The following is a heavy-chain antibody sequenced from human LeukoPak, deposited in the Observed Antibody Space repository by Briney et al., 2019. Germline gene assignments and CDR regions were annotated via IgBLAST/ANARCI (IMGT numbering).Heavy chain of an antibody. D-gene: IGHD6-19*01. CDR1: GFTFSSYA. V-gene: IGHV3-30*04. CDR2: IPYDGSNK. CDR3: ARGSSGWLY. Sequence: GGSLRLSCAASGFTFSSYAMHWVRQAPGKGLEWVAVIPYDGSNKYYADSVKGRFTISRDNSKNTLYLQMNSLRAEDTAVYYCARGSSGWLYWGQGTLVTVSS. J-gene: IGHJ4*02.